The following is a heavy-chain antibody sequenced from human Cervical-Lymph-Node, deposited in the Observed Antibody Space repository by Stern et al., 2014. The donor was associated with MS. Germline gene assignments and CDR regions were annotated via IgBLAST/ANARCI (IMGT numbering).Heavy chain of an antibody. V-gene: IGHV3-30*18. D-gene: IGHD6-19*01. Sequence: VQLVESGGGVVQPGRSLRLSCAGSGFTFSTYGMHWVRQAPGKGLEWVAVRSYDGKKEDYVDSVKGRFTISRDNSKNTLYLQMNSLRAEDTAVYYCAKDRGSGWPLDYWGQGTLVTVS. CDR2: RSYDGKKE. J-gene: IGHJ4*02. CDR3: AKDRGSGWPLDY. CDR1: GFTFSTYG.